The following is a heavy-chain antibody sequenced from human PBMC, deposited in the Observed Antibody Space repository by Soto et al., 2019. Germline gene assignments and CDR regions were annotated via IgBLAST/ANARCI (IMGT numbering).Heavy chain of an antibody. V-gene: IGHV5-51*01. CDR3: ARSPGTSSWYEYNSFDP. Sequence: PGESLKISCKGSGYSFISHWIGWVRQMPGKGLEWMGIIYPGDSDTRYSPSFQGQVTMSVDKSITTAYLQWNSLKASDTAMYYCARSPGTSSWYEYNSFDPWGQGTLVTGS. CDR2: IYPGDSDT. J-gene: IGHJ5*02. D-gene: IGHD6-13*01. CDR1: GYSFISHW.